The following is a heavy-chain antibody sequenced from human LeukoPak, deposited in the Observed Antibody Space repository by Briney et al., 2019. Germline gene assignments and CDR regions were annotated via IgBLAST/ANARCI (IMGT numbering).Heavy chain of an antibody. V-gene: IGHV1-46*01. CDR2: INPSGGST. Sequence: GASVKVSCKASGGTFSSYAISWVRQAPGQGLEWMGIINPSGGSTSYAQKFQGRVTMTRDMSTSTVYMELSSLRSEDTAVYYCARAPYSSGWSPYYFDYWGQGTLVTVSS. D-gene: IGHD6-19*01. CDR1: GGTFSSYA. CDR3: ARAPYSSGWSPYYFDY. J-gene: IGHJ4*02.